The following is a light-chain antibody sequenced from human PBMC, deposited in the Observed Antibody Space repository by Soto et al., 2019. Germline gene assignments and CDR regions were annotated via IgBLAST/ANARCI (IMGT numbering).Light chain of an antibody. CDR3: SSYTTSSNYV. CDR1: ISDVGSYNY. Sequence: QSVLTQPASVSGSPGQSITISCTGTISDVGSYNYVSWYQQYPGKAPKLMIYDVSTRPSGVSDRFSGSKSGNTASLTISGLRAEDEADYYCSSYTTSSNYVFGTGTKVTVL. CDR2: DVS. V-gene: IGLV2-14*03. J-gene: IGLJ1*01.